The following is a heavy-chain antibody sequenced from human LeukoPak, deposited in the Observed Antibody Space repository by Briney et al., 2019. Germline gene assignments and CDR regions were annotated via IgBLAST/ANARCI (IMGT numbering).Heavy chain of an antibody. J-gene: IGHJ4*02. V-gene: IGHV4-39*01. Sequence: SETLSLTCIVSGGSISTSAYYWGWIRQPPGEGLQWIGSIYYSGNTYYNSSLKSRVTISVDKSTSQFSLRLSSVTAADTAVYYCARQPALTHSPFDYWGQGTLVTVSS. CDR1: GGSISTSAYY. CDR3: ARQPALTHSPFDY. CDR2: IYYSGNT.